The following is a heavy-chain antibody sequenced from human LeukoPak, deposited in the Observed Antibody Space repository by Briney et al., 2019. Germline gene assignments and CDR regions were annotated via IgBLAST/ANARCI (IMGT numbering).Heavy chain of an antibody. J-gene: IGHJ4*02. V-gene: IGHV5-51*01. CDR2: IYPVDSDT. CDR3: ARHIRGYCSSTSCPWYFDY. Sequence: GEPLKISCKGSGSRFTSYWIGWVRQMQGKGREWMGIIYPVDSDTRYSPSFQGQVTISADKSISTAYLQWSSLKASDTAMYYCARHIRGYCSSTSCPWYFDYWGQGTLVTVSS. CDR1: GSRFTSYW. D-gene: IGHD2-2*01.